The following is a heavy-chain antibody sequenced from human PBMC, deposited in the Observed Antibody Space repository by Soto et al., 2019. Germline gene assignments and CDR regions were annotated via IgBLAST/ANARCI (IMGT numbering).Heavy chain of an antibody. V-gene: IGHV3-53*01. CDR2: IYSGGST. D-gene: IGHD3-16*02. J-gene: IGHJ3*02. Sequence: PGGSLRLSCAASGFTVSSNYMSWVRQAPGKGLEWVSVIYSGGSTYYADSVKDRFTISRDNSKNTLYLQMNSLRAEDTAVYYCARAEVYDYVWGSYRPGAFDIWGQGTMVTVSS. CDR1: GFTVSSNY. CDR3: ARAEVYDYVWGSYRPGAFDI.